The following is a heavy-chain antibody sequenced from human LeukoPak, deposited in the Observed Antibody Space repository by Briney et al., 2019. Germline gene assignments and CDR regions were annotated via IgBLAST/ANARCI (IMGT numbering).Heavy chain of an antibody. CDR3: AKGIVGGYDFVLDFDY. CDR2: ISWNSGSI. J-gene: IGHJ4*02. Sequence: GGSLRLSCAASGFTFDDYAMHWVRQAPGKGLEWVSGISWNSGSIGYADSVKGRFTISRDNAKNSLYLQMNSLRAEDTALYYCAKGIVGGYDFVLDFDYWGQGTLVTVSS. V-gene: IGHV3-9*01. CDR1: GFTFDDYA. D-gene: IGHD5-12*01.